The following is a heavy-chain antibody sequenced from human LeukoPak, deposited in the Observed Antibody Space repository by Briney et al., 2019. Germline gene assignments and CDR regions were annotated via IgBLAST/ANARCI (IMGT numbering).Heavy chain of an antibody. D-gene: IGHD3-22*01. CDR2: IYHSGST. J-gene: IGHJ5*02. Sequence: SETLSLTCAVSGGSVSSGGYSWSWIRQPPGKGLEWIGYIYHSGSTYYNPSLKSRVTISIDRSKNQFSLKLSSVTAADTAVYYCARDRGRNMIVVVTWGQGTLVTVSS. CDR1: GGSVSSGGYS. V-gene: IGHV4-30-2*01. CDR3: ARDRGRNMIVVVT.